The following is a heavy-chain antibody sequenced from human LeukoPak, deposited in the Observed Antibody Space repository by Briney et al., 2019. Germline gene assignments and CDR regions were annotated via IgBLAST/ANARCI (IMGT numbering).Heavy chain of an antibody. J-gene: IGHJ4*02. V-gene: IGHV3-15*07. CDR1: GLTFNDAW. CDR2: IESRAGGGSI. D-gene: IGHD3-16*01. CDR3: TTDRKVGAIPYDY. Sequence: PGGSLRLSCAVSGLTFNDAWMNWIRQAPGKGLEWAGRIESRAGGGSIYYATPVKGRFIISRDDSRNVLYVQMNSLKIEDTAVYYCTTDRKVGAIPYDYWGQGALVTVSS.